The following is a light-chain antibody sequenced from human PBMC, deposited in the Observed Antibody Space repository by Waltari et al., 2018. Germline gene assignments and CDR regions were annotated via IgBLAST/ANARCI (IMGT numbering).Light chain of an antibody. Sequence: DIVMTQSPDSLAVSLGERATINCKSSQSVLYSPNNKNYLAWFQKKPGQPPKLLIFWASTRESGVPYRFSGSGSVTDFTITISSLQAEDVAIYYCQQYATTPRTFAQGTKLEIK. CDR3: QQYATTPRT. CDR2: WAS. J-gene: IGKJ2*02. V-gene: IGKV4-1*01. CDR1: QSVLYSPNNKNY.